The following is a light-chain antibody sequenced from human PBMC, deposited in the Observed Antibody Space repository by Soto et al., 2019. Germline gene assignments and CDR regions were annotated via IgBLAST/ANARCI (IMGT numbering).Light chain of an antibody. Sequence: DIQMTQSPSSLSASVGDRVTITCRASQSISSYLNWYQQKPGKAPNLLIYSESSLQSGVPSRFSGSGSGEDFTLTISSLQREDFETDYCQQGVNYPWTFGQGTKVEIK. J-gene: IGKJ1*01. CDR1: QSISSY. CDR2: SES. CDR3: QQGVNYPWT. V-gene: IGKV1-39*01.